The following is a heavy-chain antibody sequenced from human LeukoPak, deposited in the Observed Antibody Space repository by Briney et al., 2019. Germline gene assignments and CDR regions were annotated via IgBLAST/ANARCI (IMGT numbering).Heavy chain of an antibody. CDR1: GGSISSSSYY. Sequence: PSETLSLTSTVSGGSISSSSYYWGWIRQPPGKGLEWIGSIYYSGSTYYNPSLKSRVTISVDTSKNQFSLKLSSVTAADTAVYYCARNYDFWSGYYTLDYWGQGTLVTVSS. J-gene: IGHJ4*02. CDR2: IYYSGST. CDR3: ARNYDFWSGYYTLDY. V-gene: IGHV4-39*07. D-gene: IGHD3-3*01.